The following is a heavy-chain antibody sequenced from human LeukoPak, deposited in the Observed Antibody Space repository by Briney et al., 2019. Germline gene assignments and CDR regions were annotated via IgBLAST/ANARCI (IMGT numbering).Heavy chain of an antibody. J-gene: IGHJ4*02. V-gene: IGHV1-2*02. Sequence: ASVKVSCKASGYTFAGYYLHWVRQAPGQGLEWVGWINSNSGGTHYLEKFQDRVTMTRDTSISTAYMELSRLRSDDTAVYYCARLPLQWVGARTLIDCWGQGTLVTVSS. CDR3: ARLPLQWVGARTLIDC. CDR2: INSNSGGT. D-gene: IGHD1-14*01. CDR1: GYTFAGYY.